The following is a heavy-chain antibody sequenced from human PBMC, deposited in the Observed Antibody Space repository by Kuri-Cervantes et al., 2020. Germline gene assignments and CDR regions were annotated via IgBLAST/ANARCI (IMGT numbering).Heavy chain of an antibody. J-gene: IGHJ5*02. Sequence: GESLKISCAASGFTFSSYDMHWVRQATGKGLEWVSAIGTAGDTYYPGSVKGRFTISRENAKNSLYLQMNSLRAGDTAVYYCARGPSYPWFDPWGQGTLVTVSS. CDR1: GFTFSSYD. CDR3: ARGPSYPWFDP. V-gene: IGHV3-13*01. CDR2: IGTAGDT.